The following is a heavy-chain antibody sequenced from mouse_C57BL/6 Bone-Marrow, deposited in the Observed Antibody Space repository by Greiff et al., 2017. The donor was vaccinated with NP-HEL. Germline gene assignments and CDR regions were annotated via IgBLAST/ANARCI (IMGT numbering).Heavy chain of an antibody. D-gene: IGHD4-1*02. Sequence: QVQLQQPGTERVKPGASVKLSCKASGYTFTSYWMHWVKQRPGQGLEWIGNINPSNGGTNYNEKFKSKATLTVDKSSSTAYMQLSSLTSEDSAVYYCAGRVATGAGRYFDVWGTGTTVTVSS. V-gene: IGHV1-53*01. CDR1: GYTFTSYW. CDR3: AGRVATGAGRYFDV. J-gene: IGHJ1*03. CDR2: INPSNGGT.